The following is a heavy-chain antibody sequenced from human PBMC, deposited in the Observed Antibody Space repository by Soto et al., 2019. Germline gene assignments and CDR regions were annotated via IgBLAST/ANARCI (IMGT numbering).Heavy chain of an antibody. J-gene: IGHJ4*02. V-gene: IGHV4-30-4*01. CDR2: IYYSGFT. Sequence: PSETLSLTCTVSGGSISSGDYYWSWIRQPPGKGLEWIGYIYYSGFTYCNPSLKSRVTISVDTSKNQFSLKLSSVTAADTAVYYCARGSSGFFYWGQGSLVTVSS. CDR3: ARGSSGFFY. CDR1: GGSISSGDYY. D-gene: IGHD3-22*01.